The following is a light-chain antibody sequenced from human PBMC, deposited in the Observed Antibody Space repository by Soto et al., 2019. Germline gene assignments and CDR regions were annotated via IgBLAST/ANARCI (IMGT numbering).Light chain of an antibody. V-gene: IGKV1-27*01. Sequence: DIQMTQSPSSLSASVGDRVTITCRASQGISNFLAWYQQKPGKVPKLLISAASTLQSGVPSRFSGSGSGTYFTLTITSLQPDDVATYYCQKYSSVITFGQGTRLE. CDR1: QGISNF. J-gene: IGKJ5*01. CDR3: QKYSSVIT. CDR2: AAS.